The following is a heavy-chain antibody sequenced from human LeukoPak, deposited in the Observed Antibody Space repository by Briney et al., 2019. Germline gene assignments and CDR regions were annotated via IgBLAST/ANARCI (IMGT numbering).Heavy chain of an antibody. J-gene: IGHJ4*02. D-gene: IGHD3-22*01. Sequence: SETLSLTCTVSGGSISSGDYYWSWIRQPPGKGLEWIGYIYYSGSTYYNPSLKSRVTISVDTSKNQFSLKLSSVTAADTAVYYCASQPSVESSGRPFDYWGQGTLVTVSS. CDR1: GGSISSGDYY. CDR2: IYYSGST. CDR3: ASQPSVESSGRPFDY. V-gene: IGHV4-30-4*08.